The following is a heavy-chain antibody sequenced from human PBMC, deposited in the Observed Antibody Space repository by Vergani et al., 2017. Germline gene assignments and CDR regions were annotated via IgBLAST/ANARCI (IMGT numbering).Heavy chain of an antibody. Sequence: EVQLVESGGGLVQPGRSLRLSCAASGFTFDDYAMHWVRQAPGKGLEWVSGISWNSGSIGYADSVKGRFTISRDNAKNSLYLQMNSLRAEDTAVYYCAREEALGYCSGGSCYSGKRADYWGQGTLVTVSS. J-gene: IGHJ4*02. V-gene: IGHV3-9*01. CDR2: ISWNSGSI. CDR1: GFTFDDYA. D-gene: IGHD2-15*01. CDR3: AREEALGYCSGGSCYSGKRADY.